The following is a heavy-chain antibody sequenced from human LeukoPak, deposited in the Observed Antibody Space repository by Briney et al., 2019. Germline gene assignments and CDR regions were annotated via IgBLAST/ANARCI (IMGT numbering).Heavy chain of an antibody. CDR3: ARGSPNWVGATSHFDY. J-gene: IGHJ4*02. D-gene: IGHD1-26*01. CDR1: GYTFTSYY. CDR2: INPSGGST. Sequence: ASVKVSCKASGYTFTSYYMHWVRQAPGQGLEWMGIINPSGGSTSYAQKFQGRVTMTRDTSRSTVYMELSSLRSEDTAVYYCARGSPNWVGATSHFDYWGQGTLVTVSS. V-gene: IGHV1-46*01.